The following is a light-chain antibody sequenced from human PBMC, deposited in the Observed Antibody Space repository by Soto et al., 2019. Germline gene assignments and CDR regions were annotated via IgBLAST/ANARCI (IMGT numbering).Light chain of an antibody. CDR1: QSVSSN. J-gene: IGKJ5*01. V-gene: IGKV3-11*01. CDR3: QQRSNTRT. CDR2: DAS. Sequence: GERVSLSCRASQSVSSNLAWYQQKPGQAPRLLIYDASNRATGIPARFSGSGSGTDFTLTISSLEPEDFAVYYCQQRSNTRTFGQGTRLAIK.